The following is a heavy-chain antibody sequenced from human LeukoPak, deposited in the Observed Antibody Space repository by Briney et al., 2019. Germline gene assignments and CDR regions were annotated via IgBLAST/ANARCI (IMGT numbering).Heavy chain of an antibody. V-gene: IGHV3-30*18. CDR2: ISYDGSNK. CDR3: AKVPRSYSSSWYFAN. Sequence: GGSLRLSCAASGFTFSSYGMHWVRQAPGKGLEWVAVISYDGSNKYYADSVKGRFTISRDNSKNTLYLQMNSLRAEATAVYYCAKVPRSYSSSWYFANWGQGTLVTVSS. J-gene: IGHJ4*02. D-gene: IGHD6-13*01. CDR1: GFTFSSYG.